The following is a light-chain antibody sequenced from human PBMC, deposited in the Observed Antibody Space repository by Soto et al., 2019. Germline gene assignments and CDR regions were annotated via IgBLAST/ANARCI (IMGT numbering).Light chain of an antibody. V-gene: IGLV2-14*01. CDR2: GAT. CDR3: ISYTGKSASYV. J-gene: IGLJ1*01. Sequence: QSVLAQPASVSGSPGQSITISCTGTSTDVGAYNYVAWYQQHPGKAPKLIIYGATNRPSGVSYRFSASKSGNTASLTISGLHSEDEADYYCISYTGKSASYVFGTGTKVTVL. CDR1: STDVGAYNY.